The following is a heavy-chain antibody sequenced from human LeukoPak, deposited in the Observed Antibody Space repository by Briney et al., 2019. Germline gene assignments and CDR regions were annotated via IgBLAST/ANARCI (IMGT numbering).Heavy chain of an antibody. D-gene: IGHD6-19*01. V-gene: IGHV4-31*03. CDR3: ARDFGSGWSDDAFDI. J-gene: IGHJ3*02. CDR2: IYYSGST. CDR1: GGSISSGGYY. Sequence: SETLSLTCTVSGGSISSGGYYWTWIRQHPGKGLEWIGYIYYSGSTYYNPSLKSRVTISVDTSKNQFSLKLSSVTAADTAVYYCARDFGSGWSDDAFDIWGQGTMVTVSS.